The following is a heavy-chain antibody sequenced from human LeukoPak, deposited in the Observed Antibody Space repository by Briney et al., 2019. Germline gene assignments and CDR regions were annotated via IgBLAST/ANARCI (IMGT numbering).Heavy chain of an antibody. Sequence: SETLSLTCTVSGGSISSSSYYWGWIRQPPGTGLEWIGSIYYSGSTYYNPSLKSRVTISVDTSKNQFSLKLSSVTAADTAVYYCAREIAVAGRGRDRRIDYWGQGTLVTVSS. CDR2: IYYSGST. V-gene: IGHV4-39*07. CDR1: GGSISSSSYY. D-gene: IGHD6-19*01. J-gene: IGHJ4*02. CDR3: AREIAVAGRGRDRRIDY.